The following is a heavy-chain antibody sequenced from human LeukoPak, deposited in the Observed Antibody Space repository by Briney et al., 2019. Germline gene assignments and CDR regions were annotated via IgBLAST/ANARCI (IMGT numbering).Heavy chain of an antibody. CDR3: ARVGYSGYDHAFDY. D-gene: IGHD5-12*01. Sequence: GESLRLPCAVSGFTFSSCWKHGVPQAPAKGLVEVSGINCDGRSTIYADSLKGRFTISRDNAKNTLYLQMNSLRAVVTAVYCCARVGYSGYDHAFDYWGQGTLVTVSS. CDR1: GFTFSSCW. J-gene: IGHJ4*02. V-gene: IGHV3-74*01. CDR2: INCDGRST.